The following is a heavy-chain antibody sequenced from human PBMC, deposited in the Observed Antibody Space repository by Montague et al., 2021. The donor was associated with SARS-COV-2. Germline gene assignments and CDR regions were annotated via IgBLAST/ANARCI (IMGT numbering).Heavy chain of an antibody. J-gene: IGHJ4*02. CDR1: GASSSNYY. CDR2: INHSGYT. CDR3: ASAPRYNFGFWAY. V-gene: IGHV4-34*01. Sequence: SETLSLTCAVYGASSSNYYWSWIRQSPGKGLEWVGEINHSGYTDYNPSLESRLTISLDSSKKQFSLKMTSVTAADTAIYYCASAPRYNFGFWAYWGQGTLVSVSS. D-gene: IGHD3/OR15-3a*01.